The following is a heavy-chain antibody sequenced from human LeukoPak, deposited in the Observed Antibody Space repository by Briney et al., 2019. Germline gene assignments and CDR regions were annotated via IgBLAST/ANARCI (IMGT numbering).Heavy chain of an antibody. CDR1: GGSISSYY. J-gene: IGHJ5*02. CDR2: VCTSGST. D-gene: IGHD6-6*01. V-gene: IGHV4-4*07. Sequence: PSETLSLTCTAAGGSISSYYWSLIRQPAEKGLEWIGRVCTSGSTNYNPSFKSTVTMTLDTSKNQFSLKMSSVTAAHTAVYYCARGPYSSSSEWFDPWGQGTLVTVSS. CDR3: ARGPYSSSSEWFDP.